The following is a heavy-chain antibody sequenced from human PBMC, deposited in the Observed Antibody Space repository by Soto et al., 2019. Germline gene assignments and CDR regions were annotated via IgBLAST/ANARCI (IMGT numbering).Heavy chain of an antibody. CDR1: GVSIRSGGFH. CDR2: IYYTGST. CDR3: ARDGGGYSNLPNWFDP. Sequence: PSETLSLTCSVSGVSIRSGGFHWSWIRQLPGKGLEWIGYIYYTGSTYYNPSLKSRVTISVDASKNQLSLHLISVTAADTAVYYCARDGGGYSNLPNWFDPWGQG. V-gene: IGHV4-31*03. D-gene: IGHD4-4*01. J-gene: IGHJ5*02.